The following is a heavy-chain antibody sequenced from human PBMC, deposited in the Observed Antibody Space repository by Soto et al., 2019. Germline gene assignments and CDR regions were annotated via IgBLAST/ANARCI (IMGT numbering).Heavy chain of an antibody. Sequence: SETLSLTCAVYGGSFSGYYWSWIRQPAGKGLEWIGEINHSGSTNYNPSLKSRVTISVDTSKNQFSLKLSSVTAADTAVYYCARGYPYYDILTGLGGRYYYYGMDVWGQGTTVT. V-gene: IGHV4-34*01. J-gene: IGHJ6*02. CDR3: ARGYPYYDILTGLGGRYYYYGMDV. CDR2: INHSGST. D-gene: IGHD3-9*01. CDR1: GGSFSGYY.